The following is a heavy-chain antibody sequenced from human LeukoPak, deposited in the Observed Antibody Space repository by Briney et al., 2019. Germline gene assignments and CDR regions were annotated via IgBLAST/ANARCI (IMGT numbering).Heavy chain of an antibody. CDR3: ASSKWSAGGNYYNYMDV. V-gene: IGHV1-18*01. D-gene: IGHD6-13*01. Sequence: ASVKVPCKASGYTFTSYGISWVRQAPGQGLEWMGWISAYNGNTHYAQKLQGRVTMTTDTSTSTAYMELRSLRSDDTAVYYCASSKWSAGGNYYNYMDVWGKGTTVTVSS. J-gene: IGHJ6*03. CDR1: GYTFTSYG. CDR2: ISAYNGNT.